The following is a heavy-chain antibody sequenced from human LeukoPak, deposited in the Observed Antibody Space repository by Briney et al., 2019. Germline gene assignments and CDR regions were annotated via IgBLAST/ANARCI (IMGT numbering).Heavy chain of an antibody. D-gene: IGHD3-22*01. J-gene: IGHJ4*02. CDR3: ASRAFYDSSGLDF. CDR2: VSNSGNT. CDR1: GGSIRNYY. Sequence: SETLSLTCSISGGSIRNYYWTWIRQPPGKGLEWIGHVSNSGNTKYNPSLKSRVTISIDTSKKHFSLNLSSVSAADTAVYYCASRAFYDSSGLDFWGQGILVTVSS. V-gene: IGHV4-59*08.